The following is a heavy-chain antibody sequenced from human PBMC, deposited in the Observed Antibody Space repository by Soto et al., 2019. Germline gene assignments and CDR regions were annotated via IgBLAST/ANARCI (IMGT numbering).Heavy chain of an antibody. V-gene: IGHV3-7*01. CDR1: GFTFSSYW. D-gene: IGHD3-3*01. J-gene: IGHJ6*02. Sequence: GGSLRLSCAASGFTFSSYWMSWGREAPGKGREWVANIKQDGSEKYYVDSVKGRFTISRDNAKNSLYLQMNSLRAEDTAVYYCARGGITIFGVVQYYYGMDVWGQGTTVTVSS. CDR2: IKQDGSEK. CDR3: ARGGITIFGVVQYYYGMDV.